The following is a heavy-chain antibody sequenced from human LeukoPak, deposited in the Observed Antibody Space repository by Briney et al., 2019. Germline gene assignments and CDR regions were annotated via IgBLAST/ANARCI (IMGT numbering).Heavy chain of an antibody. J-gene: IGHJ5*02. CDR1: GFTFSSYE. D-gene: IGHD5/OR15-5a*01. V-gene: IGHV3-48*03. Sequence: PGGSLRLSCAASGFTFSSYEMNWVRQAPGKGLEWVSYISSSGSTIYYADSVKGRFTISRDNAENSLYLQMNSLRAEDTAVYYCARGFYDGVNWFDPWGQGTLVTVSS. CDR2: ISSSGSTI. CDR3: ARGFYDGVNWFDP.